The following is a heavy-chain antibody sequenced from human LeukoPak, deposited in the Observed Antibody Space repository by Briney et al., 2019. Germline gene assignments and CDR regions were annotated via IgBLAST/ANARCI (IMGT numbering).Heavy chain of an antibody. V-gene: IGHV4-4*02. CDR1: GGSISSSNW. CDR2: IYRSGST. D-gene: IGHD6-13*01. CDR3: ARLDDSSSLFDY. Sequence: PSETLSLTCAVSGGSISSSNWWSWVRQPPGKGLEWIGEIYRSGSTNYNPSLKSRITISLDKSKNQFSLRLSSVTAADTAVYYCARLDDSSSLFDYWGQGTLVTVSS. J-gene: IGHJ4*02.